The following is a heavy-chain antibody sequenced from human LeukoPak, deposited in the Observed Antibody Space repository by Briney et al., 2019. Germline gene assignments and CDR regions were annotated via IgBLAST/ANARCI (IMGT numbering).Heavy chain of an antibody. D-gene: IGHD3-9*01. CDR3: ASGYDILTGHIDY. CDR2: ISSSSSYI. Sequence: PGGSLRLSCAASGLTFSSYSMDWVRQAPGKGLEWVSSISSSSSYIYYADSVKGRFTISRDNAKNSLYLQMNSLRAEDTAVYYCASGYDILTGHIDYWGQGTLVTVSS. J-gene: IGHJ4*02. CDR1: GLTFSSYS. V-gene: IGHV3-21*01.